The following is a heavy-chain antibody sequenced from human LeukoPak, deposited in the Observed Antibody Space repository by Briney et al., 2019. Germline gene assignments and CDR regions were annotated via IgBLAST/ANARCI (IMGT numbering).Heavy chain of an antibody. Sequence: GASVKVSCKASGYTFTTYGITWVRRAPGQGLEWMGWISAYNGNTNYAQRVQGRVTMTTDTSTGTAYMELRSLRSDDTAVYYCARDDERRLSYFDYWGQGTLVTVSS. D-gene: IGHD4-17*01. CDR1: GYTFTTYG. CDR2: ISAYNGNT. V-gene: IGHV1-18*01. J-gene: IGHJ4*02. CDR3: ARDDERRLSYFDY.